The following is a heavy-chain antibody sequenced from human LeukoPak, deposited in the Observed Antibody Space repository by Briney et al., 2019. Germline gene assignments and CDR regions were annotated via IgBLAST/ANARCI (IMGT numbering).Heavy chain of an antibody. CDR1: GYTFTGYY. J-gene: IGHJ3*02. CDR2: INPNSGGT. V-gene: IGHV1-2*02. CDR3: ARDRDGYPVSAFDI. Sequence: GASVKVSCKASGYTFTGYYMHWVRQAPGQGLEWMGWINPNSGGTNYAQKFQGRVTMTRDTSISTAYMELSRLRSDDTAVYYCARDRDGYPVSAFDIWGQGTMVTVSS. D-gene: IGHD5-24*01.